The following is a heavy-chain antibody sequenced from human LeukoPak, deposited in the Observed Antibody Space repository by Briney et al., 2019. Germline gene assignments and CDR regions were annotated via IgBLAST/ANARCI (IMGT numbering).Heavy chain of an antibody. Sequence: ESLKISCKGSGYSFTSYWIGWVHQMPGKGLEWMGIIYPGDSDTRYSPSFQGQVTISADKSISTAYLQWSSLKASDTAMYYCARHDSSGYYYAGVAFDIWGQGTMVTVSS. CDR2: IYPGDSDT. V-gene: IGHV5-51*07. CDR3: ARHDSSGYYYAGVAFDI. CDR1: GYSFTSYW. J-gene: IGHJ3*02. D-gene: IGHD3-22*01.